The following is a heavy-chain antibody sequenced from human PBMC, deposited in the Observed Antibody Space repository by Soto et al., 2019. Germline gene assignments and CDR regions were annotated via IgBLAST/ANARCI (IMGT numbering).Heavy chain of an antibody. CDR3: ARAPEPPPIFGVVRPYFFDF. CDR1: GGSISSGGSY. CDR2: IFYSDSF. V-gene: IGHV4-31*03. J-gene: IGHJ4*02. Sequence: HVQLQESGPGLGKASQTLSLTCTFSGGSISSGGSYWSWIRQRPGKGLEWIGYIFYSDSFYYTPSLKGRVVILADPSTDQFTLKLSPVHAADTAVYYCARAPEPPPIFGVVRPYFFDFWGQGTLVTVSS. D-gene: IGHD3-3*01.